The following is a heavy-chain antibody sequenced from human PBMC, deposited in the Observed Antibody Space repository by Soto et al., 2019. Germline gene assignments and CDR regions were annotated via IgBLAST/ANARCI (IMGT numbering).Heavy chain of an antibody. J-gene: IGHJ4*02. CDR3: AKGDFWSGYYRFDY. V-gene: IGHV3-30*09. CDR2: ISHDGLLQ. CDR1: GFTFSHFS. Sequence: TGGSLRLSRTAAGFTFSHFSLKWGRPPPGKGLEWFAVISHDGLLQYYADSVRGRIAISRDNSKNTLYLQMNSLRAEDTAVYYCAKGDFWSGYYRFDYWGQGTLVTVSS. D-gene: IGHD3-3*01.